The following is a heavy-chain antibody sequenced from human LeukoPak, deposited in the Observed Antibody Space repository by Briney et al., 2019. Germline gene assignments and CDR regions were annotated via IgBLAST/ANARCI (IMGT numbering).Heavy chain of an antibody. V-gene: IGHV4-59*01. CDR1: GGSISSYY. J-gene: IGHJ4*02. D-gene: IGHD4-17*01. CDR3: ARGGLTTVTTMIYRH. CDR2: IYYSGST. Sequence: SETLSLTCTVSGGSISSYYWSWIRQPPGKGLEWIGYIYYSGSTNYNPSLKSRVTISVDTSKNQFSLKQSSVTAADTAVYYCARGGLTTVTTMIYRHWGQGTLVTVSS.